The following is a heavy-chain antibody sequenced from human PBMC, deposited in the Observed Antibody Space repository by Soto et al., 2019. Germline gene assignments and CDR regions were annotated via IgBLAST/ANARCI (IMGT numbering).Heavy chain of an antibody. V-gene: IGHV3-23*01. Sequence: GWSLRLSCAASGFTFSSYAMSWVRQAPGKGLEWVSVISGSDDSTYYADSVKGRFTISRDNSRNTLFLQMNSLRAEDTAVYYCARDYYKYYDSSGYYRSPAYWGQGTLVTVSS. CDR2: ISGSDDST. D-gene: IGHD3-22*01. CDR3: ARDYYKYYDSSGYYRSPAY. CDR1: GFTFSSYA. J-gene: IGHJ4*02.